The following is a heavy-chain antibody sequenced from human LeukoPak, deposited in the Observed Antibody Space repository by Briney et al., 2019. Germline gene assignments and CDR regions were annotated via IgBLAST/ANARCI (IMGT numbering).Heavy chain of an antibody. D-gene: IGHD4-17*01. V-gene: IGHV3-23*01. J-gene: IGHJ3*02. Sequence: QPGGSLRLSCAAPGFTFSSYAMSWVCQAPGKGLEWVSAISGSGGSTYYADSVKGRFTISRDNSKNTLYLQMNSLRAEDTAVYYCAKVYYGDYDAFDIWGQGTMVTVSS. CDR3: AKVYYGDYDAFDI. CDR2: ISGSGGST. CDR1: GFTFSSYA.